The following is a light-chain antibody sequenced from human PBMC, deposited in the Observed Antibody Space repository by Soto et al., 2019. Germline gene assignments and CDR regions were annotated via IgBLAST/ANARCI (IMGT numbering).Light chain of an antibody. CDR3: QHYNSYSEA. V-gene: IGKV1-5*03. CDR2: KAS. J-gene: IGKJ1*01. CDR1: QTISSW. Sequence: DIQMTQSPSTLSGSVGDRVTITCRASQTISSWLAWYQQKPGKAPKLLIYKASTLKSGVPSRFSGSGSGTEFTPTISSLQPDDFATYYCQHYNSYSEAFGQGTKGEL.